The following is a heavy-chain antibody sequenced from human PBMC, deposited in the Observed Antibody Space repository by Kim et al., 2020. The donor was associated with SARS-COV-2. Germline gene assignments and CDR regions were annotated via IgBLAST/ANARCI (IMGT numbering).Heavy chain of an antibody. D-gene: IGHD1-1*01. CDR1: GYTFSGYY. Sequence: ASVKVSCKASGYTFSGYYIHWVRQAPGQGLEWMAWINANNGVTKYSQKFQGRVTLTRDTSISTAYMELSRLRSDDTAVYFCARDPPSTRTSLDFWGQGTL. J-gene: IGHJ4*02. CDR2: INANNGVT. V-gene: IGHV1-2*02. CDR3: ARDPPSTRTSLDF.